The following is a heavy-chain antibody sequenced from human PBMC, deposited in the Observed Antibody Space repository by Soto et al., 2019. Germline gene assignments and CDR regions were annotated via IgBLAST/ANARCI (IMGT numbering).Heavy chain of an antibody. CDR2: TYHSGST. D-gene: IGHD4-4*01. CDR3: ARGMTTVTTIDY. V-gene: IGHV4-30-2*01. J-gene: IGHJ4*02. Sequence: PSETLSLTCDVSGDTISTGGYTWAWIRQPPGKALEWIGHTYHSGSTYYNPSLKSRVTISVDRSKNQFSLKLSSVTAADTAVYYCARGMTTVTTIDYWGQGTLVTVSS. CDR1: GDTISTGGYT.